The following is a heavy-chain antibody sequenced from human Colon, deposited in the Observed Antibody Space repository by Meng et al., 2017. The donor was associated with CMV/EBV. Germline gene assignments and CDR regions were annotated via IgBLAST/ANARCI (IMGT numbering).Heavy chain of an antibody. CDR1: GYPFTGIH. V-gene: IGHV1-2*02. D-gene: IGHD6-13*01. J-gene: IGHJ4*02. Sequence: VQVVQSRTEVKKPGASVKFFCKTSGYPFTGIHLHWGRQAAGQGLEWMGWIYPQDGGTYFAQKFQDRVTFTRDTSITTAYMEVSGPTSYDSAIDYCERESWYFDFWGEGTLVTVSS. CDR3: ERESWYFDF. CDR2: IYPQDGGT.